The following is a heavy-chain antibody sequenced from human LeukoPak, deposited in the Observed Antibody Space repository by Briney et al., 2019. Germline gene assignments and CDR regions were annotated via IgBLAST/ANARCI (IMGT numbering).Heavy chain of an antibody. CDR1: GYTFTSYY. J-gene: IGHJ4*02. Sequence: GASVKASCKASGYTFTSYYMHWVRQAPGQGLEWMGIINPSGGSTSYAQKFQGRVTMTRDTSTSTVYMELSSLRSEDTAVYYCARAWATGIVGATADYWGQGTLVTVSS. V-gene: IGHV1-46*01. D-gene: IGHD1-26*01. CDR2: INPSGGST. CDR3: ARAWATGIVGATADY.